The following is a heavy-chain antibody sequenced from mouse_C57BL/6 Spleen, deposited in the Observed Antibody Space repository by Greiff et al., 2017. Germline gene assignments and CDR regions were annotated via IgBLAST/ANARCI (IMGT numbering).Heavy chain of an antibody. D-gene: IGHD1-1*01. J-gene: IGHJ4*01. CDR1: GYTFTDYY. Sequence: QVQLQQSGAELVRPGASVKLSCKASGYTFTDYYINWVKQRPGQGLEWIARIYPGSGNTYYNEKFKGKATLTAEKSSSTAYMQLSSLTSEDSAVYFCARGGPDYYGSSYSYAMDYWGQGTSVTVSS. V-gene: IGHV1-76*01. CDR2: IYPGSGNT. CDR3: ARGGPDYYGSSYSYAMDY.